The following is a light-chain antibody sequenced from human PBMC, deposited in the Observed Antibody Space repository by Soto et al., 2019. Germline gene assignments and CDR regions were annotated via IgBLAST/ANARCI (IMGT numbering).Light chain of an antibody. CDR3: GAWDDSLNGWV. CDR1: SFNIGSNT. V-gene: IGLV1-44*01. J-gene: IGLJ3*02. CDR2: SNS. Sequence: QSVLTQPPSASGISGQRVTISCSGSSFNIGSNTVNWYQQLPGTAPKLLIYSNSQRPSGVPDRFSGSKSGTSAFLAIRGLQSEDEADYYCGAWDDSLNGWVFGGGTKLTVL.